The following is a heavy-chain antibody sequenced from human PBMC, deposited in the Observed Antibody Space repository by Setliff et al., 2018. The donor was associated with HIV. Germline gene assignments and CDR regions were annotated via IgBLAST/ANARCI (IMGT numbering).Heavy chain of an antibody. CDR3: ARGPRGIAVAGDAFDI. J-gene: IGHJ3*02. CDR2: IYYSGST. D-gene: IGHD6-19*01. V-gene: IGHV4-59*01. CDR1: GGSISSYY. Sequence: SETLSLTCTVSGGSISSYYWSWIRQPPGKGLEWIGYIYYSGSTNYNPSLKCRVTISVDTSKNQFSLKLSSVAAADTAVYYCARGPRGIAVAGDAFDIWGQGTMVTVSS.